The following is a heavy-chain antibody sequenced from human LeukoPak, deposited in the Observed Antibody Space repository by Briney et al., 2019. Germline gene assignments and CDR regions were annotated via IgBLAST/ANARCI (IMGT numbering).Heavy chain of an antibody. CDR3: ARGFLGDAFDI. J-gene: IGHJ3*02. CDR1: GFTFSRYD. CDR2: IGTVCGP. Sequence: TGRSLRLSCAASGFTFSRYDMHWVRQATGKGLEWVSAIGTVCGPYYPGYVKGRFTISRENAKNSLYLQMNSLRAGDTAVYYCARGFLGDAFDIWGQGTMVTVPP. V-gene: IGHV3-13*05. D-gene: IGHD3-3*01.